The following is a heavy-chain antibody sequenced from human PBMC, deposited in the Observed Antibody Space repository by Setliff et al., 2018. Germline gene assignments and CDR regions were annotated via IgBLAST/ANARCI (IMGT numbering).Heavy chain of an antibody. J-gene: IGHJ6*02. CDR3: ARDRTAYSYGLDV. CDR1: GGSISPYF. D-gene: IGHD5-18*01. Sequence: SETLSLTCTVSGGSISPYFWSWIRQSPGKGLEWIGYIYHDGNTNFNPSLKTRVTMSVDTSKNQFALNLRSVTAADSAVYYCARDRTAYSYGLDVWGQGTTVTVSS. CDR2: IYHDGNT. V-gene: IGHV4-59*01.